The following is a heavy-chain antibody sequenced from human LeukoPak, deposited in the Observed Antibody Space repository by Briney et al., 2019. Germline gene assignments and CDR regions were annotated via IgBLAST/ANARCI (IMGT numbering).Heavy chain of an antibody. D-gene: IGHD6-6*01. CDR2: IRGKTYGGTT. CDR1: GFTLGDYA. J-gene: IGHJ4*02. V-gene: IGHV3-49*04. Sequence: GGSLRLSCTGAGFTLGDYAMSWVRQAPGKGLEWVGFIRGKTYGGTTEYAASVKGRFTISRDDSKTIAYLQMNSLKTEDTAVYYCTRHSSSDWGQGTLVTVSS. CDR3: TRHSSSD.